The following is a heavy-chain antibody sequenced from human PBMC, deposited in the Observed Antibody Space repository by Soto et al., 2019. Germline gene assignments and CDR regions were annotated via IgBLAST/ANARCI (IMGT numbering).Heavy chain of an antibody. D-gene: IGHD3-3*01. J-gene: IGHJ4*02. Sequence: GGSLRLSCAASGFTFSNYAMSWVRQAPGKGLEWVSAISGSGGSTYYADSVKGRLTSSRDNSKNTLYVQMNSLGAEDTAVYYCAKEGHYDFWTGKRFYFDYWGQGTLVTVSS. CDR2: ISGSGGST. V-gene: IGHV3-23*01. CDR1: GFTFSNYA. CDR3: AKEGHYDFWTGKRFYFDY.